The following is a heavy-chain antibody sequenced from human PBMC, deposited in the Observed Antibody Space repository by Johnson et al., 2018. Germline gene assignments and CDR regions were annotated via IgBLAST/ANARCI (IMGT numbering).Heavy chain of an antibody. Sequence: QLLQSGGGVVQPGRSLRISCAASGFTFSRYGMHWVRQAPGKGLEWVAVISYDGSNTYYADSVKGRFTISRDNAKKSLYLQMSSLRVEDTALYYCARGNYNDPIDIWGQGTMVIVSS. CDR3: ARGNYNDPIDI. CDR1: GFTFSRYG. D-gene: IGHD3-10*01. CDR2: ISYDGSNT. J-gene: IGHJ3*02. V-gene: IGHV3-30*03.